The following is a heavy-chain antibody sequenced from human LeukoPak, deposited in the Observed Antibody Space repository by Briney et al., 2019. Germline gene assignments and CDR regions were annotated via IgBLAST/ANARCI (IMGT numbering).Heavy chain of an antibody. CDR1: GGSMSNYY. Sequence: PSETLSLTCTVSGGSMSNYYWTWIRQPPGKGLEWLGYVHSGGSTNYNPSLRSRVTISIDTSEKQFSLRLSSVTAADTALYYCARVGYYYDTATYYNPAHLDFWGQGALVTVSS. D-gene: IGHD3-10*01. CDR3: ARVGYYYDTATYYNPAHLDF. CDR2: VHSGGST. V-gene: IGHV4-59*01. J-gene: IGHJ4*02.